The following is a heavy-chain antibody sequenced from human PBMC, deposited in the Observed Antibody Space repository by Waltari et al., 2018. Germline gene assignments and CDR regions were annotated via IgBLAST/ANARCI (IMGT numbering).Heavy chain of an antibody. Sequence: SCAASGFTFSSYSMNWVRQAPGKGLEWVSSISSSSSYIYYADSVKGRFTISRDNAKNSLYLQMNSLRAEDTAVYYCARDRSFDSSGYYPNYYYYGMDVWGQGTTVTVSS. CDR1: GFTFSSYS. CDR3: ARDRSFDSSGYYPNYYYYGMDV. CDR2: ISSSSSYI. D-gene: IGHD3-22*01. J-gene: IGHJ6*02. V-gene: IGHV3-21*01.